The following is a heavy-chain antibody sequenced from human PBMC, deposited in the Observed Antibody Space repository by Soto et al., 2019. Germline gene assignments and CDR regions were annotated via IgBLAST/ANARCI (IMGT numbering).Heavy chain of an antibody. Sequence: ASVKVSCKASGYTFTGYYMHWVLQAPGQGLEWMGWINPNSGGTNYAQKFQGRVTMTRDTSISTAYMELSRLRSDDTAVYYCASTSPSSTSPLQAYYYGMDVWGQGXTVTVYS. V-gene: IGHV1-2*02. D-gene: IGHD2-2*01. CDR2: INPNSGGT. CDR1: GYTFTGYY. CDR3: ASTSPSSTSPLQAYYYGMDV. J-gene: IGHJ6*02.